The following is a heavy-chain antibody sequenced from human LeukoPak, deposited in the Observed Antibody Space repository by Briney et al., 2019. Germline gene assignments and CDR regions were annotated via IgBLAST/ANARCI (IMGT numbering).Heavy chain of an antibody. Sequence: GSLRLSCAASGFTFSSYSMNWVRQAPGKGLEWVSSISSSSSYIYYADSVKGRFTISRDNAKNSLYLQMNSLRAEDTAVYYCARDWYTAERWTIYYSYYIDVWGKGTTVTVSS. V-gene: IGHV3-21*01. CDR1: GFTFSSYS. CDR2: ISSSSSYI. CDR3: ARDWYTAERWTIYYSYYIDV. D-gene: IGHD4-23*01. J-gene: IGHJ6*03.